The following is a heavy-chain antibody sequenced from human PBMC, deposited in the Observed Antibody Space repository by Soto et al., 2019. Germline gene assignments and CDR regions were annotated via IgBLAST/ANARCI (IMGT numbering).Heavy chain of an antibody. CDR2: ISYDGSNK. CDR3: AKDVH. V-gene: IGHV3-30*18. CDR1: GFTFSSYG. Sequence: QVQLVESGGGVVQPGRSLRLSCAASGFTFSSYGMHWVRQAPGKGLEWVAVISYDGSNKYYADSVKGRFTISRDNSKNTLYLQMNSLRPEDTAVYYCAKDVHWGRGTLVTVSS. J-gene: IGHJ2*01.